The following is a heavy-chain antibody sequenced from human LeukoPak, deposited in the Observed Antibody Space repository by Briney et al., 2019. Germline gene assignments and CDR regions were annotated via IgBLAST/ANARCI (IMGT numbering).Heavy chain of an antibody. D-gene: IGHD1-26*01. J-gene: IGHJ5*02. CDR2: IWYDGSNK. CDR3: ARERLAEWELLGGSDWFDP. CDR1: GCTFSSYG. V-gene: IGHV3-33*01. Sequence: GGSLTLSCAASGCTFSSYGMHWVRQAPGKGLEWVAVIWYDGSNKYYADSVNGRFTISRDNSKNTLYLQMNSLRAEDTAVYYCARERLAEWELLGGSDWFDPWGQGTLVTVSS.